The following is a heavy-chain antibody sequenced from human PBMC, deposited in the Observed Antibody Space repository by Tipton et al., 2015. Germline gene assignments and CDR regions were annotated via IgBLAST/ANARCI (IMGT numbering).Heavy chain of an antibody. J-gene: IGHJ6*02. Sequence: LRLSCTVSDGSISAYYWSWIRQPPGKGLEWIGFIYYSGTSIYSPSLEGRVTMSVDTAKKQFSLKLASVTAADTAMYYCARTRYCFGTTCHEDYFYGMDVWGQGTMVTVFS. CDR3: ARTRYCFGTTCHEDYFYGMDV. V-gene: IGHV4-59*01. D-gene: IGHD2-2*01. CDR1: DGSISAYY. CDR2: IYYSGTS.